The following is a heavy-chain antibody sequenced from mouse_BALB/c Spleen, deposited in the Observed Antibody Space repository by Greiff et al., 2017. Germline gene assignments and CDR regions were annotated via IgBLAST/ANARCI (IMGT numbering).Heavy chain of an antibody. D-gene: IGHD2-4*01. CDR1: GFNIKDTY. CDR2: IDPANGNT. J-gene: IGHJ3*01. CDR3: APSSSTMITRGFAY. Sequence: VQLQQSGAELVRPGALVKLSCKASGFNIKDTYMHWVKQRPEQGLEWIGRIDPANGNTKYDPKFQGKATITADTSSNTAYLQLSSLTSEDTAVYYGAPSSSTMITRGFAYWGQGTLVTVSA. V-gene: IGHV14-3*02.